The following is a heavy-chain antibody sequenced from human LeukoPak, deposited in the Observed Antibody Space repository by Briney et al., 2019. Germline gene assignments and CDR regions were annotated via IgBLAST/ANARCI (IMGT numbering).Heavy chain of an antibody. CDR3: ARAANWHDDDWFDP. J-gene: IGHJ5*02. D-gene: IGHD1-1*01. Sequence: ASVKVSCKASGYTFTSYYINWVRQATGQGPEWMGWMNPNSGNTDYAQRFQGRVTMTRNTSISTTYMELSSLRSEDTAVYYCARAANWHDDDWFDPWGQGTLVTVSS. V-gene: IGHV1-8*01. CDR2: MNPNSGNT. CDR1: GYTFTSYY.